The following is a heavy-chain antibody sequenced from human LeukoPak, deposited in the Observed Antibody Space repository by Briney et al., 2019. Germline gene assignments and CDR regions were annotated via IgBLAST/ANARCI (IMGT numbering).Heavy chain of an antibody. V-gene: IGHV3-23*01. CDR1: GFTFNNYA. CDR2: ITGSGGST. J-gene: IGHJ6*03. Sequence: GGSLRLSCAASGFTFNNYAMSWVRQAPGKGLEWVSTITGSGGSTYSADSVKGRLTISRDNSNNTLYLQMNSLRADDTALYYCARNPDSSWYYYYIDVWGNGTTVTASS. D-gene: IGHD6-13*01. CDR3: ARNPDSSWYYYYIDV.